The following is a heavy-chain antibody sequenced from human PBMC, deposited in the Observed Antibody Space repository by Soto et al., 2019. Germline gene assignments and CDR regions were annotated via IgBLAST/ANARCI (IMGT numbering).Heavy chain of an antibody. J-gene: IGHJ4*02. Sequence: SEPLSLNCAVYGGSFPGYYWSWIRQPPEKGMEWFGEITHSGSTNYNPYLKSRVTISVDTSKNQFSLKLSSVTAADTAVYYCARGLKGHRTNGVCRKWGRAKPRRSDYWGQGTLVTVSS. CDR1: GGSFPGYY. D-gene: IGHD2-8*01. V-gene: IGHV4-34*01. CDR2: ITHSGST. CDR3: ARGLKGHRTNGVCRKWGRAKPRRSDY.